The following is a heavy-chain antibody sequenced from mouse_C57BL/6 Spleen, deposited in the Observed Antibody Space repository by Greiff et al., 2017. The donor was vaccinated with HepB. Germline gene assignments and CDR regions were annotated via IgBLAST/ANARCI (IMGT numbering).Heavy chain of an antibody. CDR3: TRDRELTGPYYYAMDY. D-gene: IGHD4-1*01. Sequence: EVQRVESGEGLVKPGGSLKLSCAASGFTFSSYAMSWVRQTPEKRLEWVAYISSGGDYIYYADTVKGRFTISRDNARNTLYLQMSSLKSEDTAMYYCTRDRELTGPYYYAMDYWGQGTSVTVSS. CDR2: ISSGGDYI. V-gene: IGHV5-9-1*02. CDR1: GFTFSSYA. J-gene: IGHJ4*01.